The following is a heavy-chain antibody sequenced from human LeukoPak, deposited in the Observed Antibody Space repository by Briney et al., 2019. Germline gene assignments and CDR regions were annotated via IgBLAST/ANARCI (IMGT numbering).Heavy chain of an antibody. Sequence: ASVRVSCKASGYPFSNYYIHWVRQAPGQGLEWVGWINPNSGDTNYAQKLQGRVTMTRDTSIITAFMELSRLTSDDTAVYYCARVVSGGVIWAYWGQGTLVTVSS. CDR2: INPNSGDT. CDR3: ARVVSGGVIWAY. D-gene: IGHD3-16*01. CDR1: GYPFSNYY. J-gene: IGHJ4*02. V-gene: IGHV1-2*02.